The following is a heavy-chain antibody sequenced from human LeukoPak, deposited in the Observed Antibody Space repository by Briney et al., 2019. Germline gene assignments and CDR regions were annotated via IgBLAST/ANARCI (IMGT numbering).Heavy chain of an antibody. D-gene: IGHD5-18*01. J-gene: IGHJ4*02. V-gene: IGHV4-59*08. Sequence: TSETLSLTCTVSGGSISSYYWSWIRQPPGKGLEWIGYIYYSGSTNYNPSLKSRVTISVDTSKNQFSLKLSSVTAADTAVYYCARVNTPVATFDYWGQGTLVTVSS. CDR3: ARVNTPVATFDY. CDR2: IYYSGST. CDR1: GGSISSYY.